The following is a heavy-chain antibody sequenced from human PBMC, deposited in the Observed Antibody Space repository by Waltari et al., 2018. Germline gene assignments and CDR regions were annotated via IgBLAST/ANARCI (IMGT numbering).Heavy chain of an antibody. V-gene: IGHV1-3*01. J-gene: IGHJ4*02. CDR1: GYTCTSYA. CDR2: ITAGNGNT. D-gene: IGHD2-15*01. CDR3: ARASEGSGVPFDY. Sequence: QVQLVQSGAEVKKPGAAVKVSCKASGYTCTSYAMHWVRQAPGQRLEWMGWITAGNGNTKYSQKFQGRVTITRDTSASTAYMELSSLRSEDTAVYYCARASEGSGVPFDYWGQGTLVTVSS.